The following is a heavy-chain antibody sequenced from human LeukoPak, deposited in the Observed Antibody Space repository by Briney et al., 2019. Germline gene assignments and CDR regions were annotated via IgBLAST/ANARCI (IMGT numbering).Heavy chain of an antibody. CDR2: ISNSSSYI. Sequence: GGSLRLSCAASGFTFSSYSMNWVRQAPGKGLEWVSSISNSSSYIYYADSVKGRFTISRDNAKNSLYLQMNSLRAEDTAVYYCARAGSGYWDDYWGQGTLVTVSS. CDR1: GFTFSSYS. V-gene: IGHV3-21*01. CDR3: ARAGSGYWDDY. J-gene: IGHJ4*02. D-gene: IGHD3-22*01.